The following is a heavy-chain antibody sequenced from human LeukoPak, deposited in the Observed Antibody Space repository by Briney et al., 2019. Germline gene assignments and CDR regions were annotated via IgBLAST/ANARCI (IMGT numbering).Heavy chain of an antibody. Sequence: SGPTLVNPTQTLTLTCTFSGFSLSTSGVGVGWIRQPPGKALEWLALIYWDDDKRYSPSLKSRLTITKDTSINQVVLTMTNMDPVDTATYYCARSKMVRGVIISSAPNWFDPWGQGTLVTVSS. V-gene: IGHV2-5*02. J-gene: IGHJ5*02. CDR2: IYWDDDK. CDR1: GFSLSTSGVG. CDR3: ARSKMVRGVIISSAPNWFDP. D-gene: IGHD3-10*01.